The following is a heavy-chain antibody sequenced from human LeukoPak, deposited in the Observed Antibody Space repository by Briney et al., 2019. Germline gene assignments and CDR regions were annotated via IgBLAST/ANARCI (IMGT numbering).Heavy chain of an antibody. V-gene: IGHV4-30-4*01. CDR3: ARGYGYYGSGSYYKYYFDY. CDR2: IYYSGST. CDR1: GGSISSGDYY. Sequence: PSETLSLTCTVSGGSISSGDYYWSWIRQPPGKGLEWIGYIYYSGSTYYNPSLKSRVTISVDTSKNQFSLKLSSVTAADTAVYYCARGYGYYGSGSYYKYYFDYWGQGTLVTVSS. D-gene: IGHD3-10*01. J-gene: IGHJ4*02.